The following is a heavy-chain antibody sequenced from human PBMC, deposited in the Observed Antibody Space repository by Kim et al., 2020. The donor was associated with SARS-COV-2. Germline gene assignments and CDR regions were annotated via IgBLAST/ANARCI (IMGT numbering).Heavy chain of an antibody. CDR2: ISSNGGST. CDR3: ARDPVTWDYYYGMDV. J-gene: IGHJ6*02. V-gene: IGHV3-64*01. Sequence: GGSLRLSCAASGFTFSSYAMHWVRQAPGKGLEYVSAISSNGGSTYYANSVKGRFTISRDNSKNTLYLQMGSLRAEDMAVYYCARDPVTWDYYYGMDVWGQGTTVTVSS. CDR1: GFTFSSYA. D-gene: IGHD4-17*01.